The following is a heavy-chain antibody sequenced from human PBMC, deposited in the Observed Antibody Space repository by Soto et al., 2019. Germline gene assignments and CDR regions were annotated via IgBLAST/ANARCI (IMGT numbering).Heavy chain of an antibody. D-gene: IGHD1-26*01. CDR1: GFTFSSYA. CDR3: AKGRQWELPLDY. J-gene: IGHJ4*02. V-gene: IGHV3-23*01. Sequence: GGSRRRGCAASGFTFSSYAMSWVRQAPGKGLEWVSAISDSGRSTYYADSVKGRLTISRDNSKNTLYLQMNSLRAEDTAVFYCAKGRQWELPLDYWGRGSLVTVSS. CDR2: ISDSGRST.